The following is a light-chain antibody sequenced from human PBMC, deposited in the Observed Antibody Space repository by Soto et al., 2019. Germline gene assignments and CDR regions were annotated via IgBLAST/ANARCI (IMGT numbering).Light chain of an antibody. CDR2: DVS. CDR1: SSDVGGYNY. Sequence: HSALTQPASVSGSPGQSITISCTGTSSDVGGYNYVSWYQQHPGKAPKLMIYDVSNRPSGVSNRFSGSKSGNTASLTISGLQAEDEADYCCSSYTSSNTLEVLFGGGTKLTVL. V-gene: IGLV2-14*01. CDR3: SSYTSSNTLEVL. J-gene: IGLJ2*01.